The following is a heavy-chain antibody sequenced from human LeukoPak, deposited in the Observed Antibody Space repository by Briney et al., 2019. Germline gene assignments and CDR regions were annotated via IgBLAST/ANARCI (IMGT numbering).Heavy chain of an antibody. Sequence: GGSLRLSCAASEFIFSTYAIHWVRQAPGKGLEWVAVISYDGSNKYYPDSVKGRFTISRDNSENTVHLQMHSLRVEDTAVYHCARGGSGISYWYFDLWGRGTLVTVSS. CDR3: ARGGSGISYWYFDL. D-gene: IGHD3-10*01. V-gene: IGHV3-30-3*01. J-gene: IGHJ2*01. CDR2: ISYDGSNK. CDR1: EFIFSTYA.